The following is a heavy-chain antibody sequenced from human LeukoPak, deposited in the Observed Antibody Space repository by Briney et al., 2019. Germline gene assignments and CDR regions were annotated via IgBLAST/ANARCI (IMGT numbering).Heavy chain of an antibody. CDR1: GGSISSSNW. V-gene: IGHV4-4*02. CDR2: INHSGST. Sequence: PSETLSLTCAVSGGSISSSNWWSWVRQPPGKGLEWIGEINHSGSTNYNPSLKSRVTISVDTSKNQFTLKLSSVTAADTAVYYCASLYCSGGSCSDYYGMDVWGQGTTVTVSS. J-gene: IGHJ6*02. D-gene: IGHD2-15*01. CDR3: ASLYCSGGSCSDYYGMDV.